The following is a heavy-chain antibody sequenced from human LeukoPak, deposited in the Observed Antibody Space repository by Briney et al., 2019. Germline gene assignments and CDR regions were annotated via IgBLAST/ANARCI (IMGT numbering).Heavy chain of an antibody. J-gene: IGHJ4*02. V-gene: IGHV3-53*01. CDR1: GFTVSSNY. Sequence: PGGSLRLSCAASGFTVSSNYMSWVRQAPGKGLEWVSVIYSGGSTYYADSVKGRFTISRHNAKNSLHLQMGSLRVEDTAVYYCANLGHTDWGQGTLVTVSS. CDR3: ANLGHTD. CDR2: IYSGGST.